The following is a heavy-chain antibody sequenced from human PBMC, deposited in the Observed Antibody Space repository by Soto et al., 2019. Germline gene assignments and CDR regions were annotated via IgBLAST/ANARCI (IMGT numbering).Heavy chain of an antibody. Sequence: SVKVSCKASGGTFSSYAISWVRRAPGQGLEWMGGIIPIFGTANYAQKFQGRVTITADESTSTAYMELSSLRSEDTAVYYCARSGYDQPGFDCWGQGTLVTVSS. CDR3: ARSGYDQPGFDC. CDR2: IIPIFGTA. V-gene: IGHV1-69*13. CDR1: GGTFSSYA. D-gene: IGHD5-12*01. J-gene: IGHJ4*02.